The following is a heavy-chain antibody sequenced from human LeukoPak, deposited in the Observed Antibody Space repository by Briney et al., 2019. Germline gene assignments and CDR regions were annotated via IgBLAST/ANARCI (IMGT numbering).Heavy chain of an antibody. CDR3: ATYCSTSNCPHRRAFDI. V-gene: IGHV4-39*01. Sequence: SETLSLTCSVSGGSISTTSNFWAWIRQPPGKGLEWIGTIYYSGSTYYNPSLKSRFTISVDTSKNQFSLRLTSVTAADTAVYYCATYCSTSNCPHRRAFDIWGQGTMVTVS. J-gene: IGHJ3*02. CDR2: IYYSGST. CDR1: GGSISTTSNF. D-gene: IGHD2-2*01.